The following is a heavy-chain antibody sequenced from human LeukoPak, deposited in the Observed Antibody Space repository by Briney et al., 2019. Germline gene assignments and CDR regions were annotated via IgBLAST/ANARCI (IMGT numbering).Heavy chain of an antibody. CDR1: GFTVSSNY. D-gene: IGHD3-22*01. Sequence: GGSLRLSCAASGFTVSSNYMSWVRQAPGKGLEWVSVIYSGGSTYYADSVKGRFTISRDNSKNTLYLQMNSLRAEDTAVYYCANHYSDKTGYYHFDYWGQGTLVTVSS. V-gene: IGHV3-66*01. J-gene: IGHJ4*02. CDR2: IYSGGST. CDR3: ANHYSDKTGYYHFDY.